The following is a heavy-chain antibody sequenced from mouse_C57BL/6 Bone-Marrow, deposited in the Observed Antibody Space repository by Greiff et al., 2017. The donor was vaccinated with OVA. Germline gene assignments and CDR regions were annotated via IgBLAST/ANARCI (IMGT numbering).Heavy chain of an antibody. CDR3: AVYYGSSYDYAMDY. Sequence: VHVKQSVAELVRPGASVKLSCTASGFNIKNTYMHWVKQRPEQGLEWIGRIDPANGNTKYAPKFQGKATITADTSSNTAYLQLSSLTSEDTAIYYCAVYYGSSYDYAMDYWGQGTSVTVSS. D-gene: IGHD1-1*01. CDR2: IDPANGNT. CDR1: GFNIKNTY. J-gene: IGHJ4*01. V-gene: IGHV14-3*01.